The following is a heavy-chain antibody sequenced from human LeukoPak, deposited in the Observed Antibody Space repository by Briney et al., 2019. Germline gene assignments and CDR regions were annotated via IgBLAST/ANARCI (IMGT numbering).Heavy chain of an antibody. CDR1: GFTFSSYA. J-gene: IGHJ4*02. CDR2: ISAGADNT. CDR3: AKDRGY. V-gene: IGHV3-23*01. Sequence: GGFLRLSCAASGFTFSSYAMSWVRQAPGKGLEWVSAISAGADNTYYADSVKGRFTISRDNSKNTLYLQMNSLRADDTAVYYCAKDRGYWGQGTLVTVSS.